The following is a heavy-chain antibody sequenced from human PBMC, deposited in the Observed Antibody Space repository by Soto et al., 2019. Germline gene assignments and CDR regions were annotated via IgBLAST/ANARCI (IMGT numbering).Heavy chain of an antibody. V-gene: IGHV3-30*03. CDR3: ARLELSWFSFDY. J-gene: IGHJ4*02. CDR2: ISYDGSNK. Sequence: LRLSCAASGFTFSSYGMHWVRQAPGKGLEWVAVISYDGSNKYYADSVKGRFTISRDNSKNTLYLQMNSLRAEDTAVYYCARLELSWFSFDYWGQGTLVTVSS. D-gene: IGHD1-7*01. CDR1: GFTFSSYG.